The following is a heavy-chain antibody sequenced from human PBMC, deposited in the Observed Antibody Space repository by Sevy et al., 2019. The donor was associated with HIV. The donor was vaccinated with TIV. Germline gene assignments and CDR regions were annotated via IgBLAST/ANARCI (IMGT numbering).Heavy chain of an antibody. CDR2: IRGKANNYGT. Sequence: GGSLRLSCAGSGFTFSDAAIHWVRQASGKGLEWLGRIRGKANNYGTAYAGSVKDRFSISRNDLKDTAYLQMNSLGTEDAAMYYCSIYYDIRAFDSWGQGTQVTVSS. CDR3: SIYYDIRAFDS. D-gene: IGHD3-22*01. J-gene: IGHJ4*02. CDR1: GFTFSDAA. V-gene: IGHV3-73*01.